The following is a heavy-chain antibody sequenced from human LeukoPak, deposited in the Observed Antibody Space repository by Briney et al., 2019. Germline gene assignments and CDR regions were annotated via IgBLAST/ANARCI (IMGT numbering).Heavy chain of an antibody. CDR3: AKDGTWIQLWLAY. D-gene: IGHD5-18*01. Sequence: GGSLRLSCAASGFTVSSNYMSWVRQAPGKGLEWVSAISGSGGSTYYADSVKGRFTMSRDNSKNTLYLQMNSLRAEDTAVYYCAKDGTWIQLWLAYWGQGTLVTVSS. CDR2: ISGSGGST. V-gene: IGHV3-23*01. J-gene: IGHJ4*02. CDR1: GFTVSSNY.